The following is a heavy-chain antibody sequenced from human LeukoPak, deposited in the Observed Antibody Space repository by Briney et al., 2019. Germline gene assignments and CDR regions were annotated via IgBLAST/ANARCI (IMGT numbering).Heavy chain of an antibody. Sequence: GGSLRLSCAASGFTFTTYWMTWVRQAPGKGLEWVANIKQDGSDKYYMDSVKGRFTISRDNANNALYLQMNSLRDEDTAVYYCARVAAAVPDYWGQGTLVTVST. D-gene: IGHD6-13*01. V-gene: IGHV3-7*04. J-gene: IGHJ4*02. CDR2: IKQDGSDK. CDR3: ARVAAAVPDY. CDR1: GFTFTTYW.